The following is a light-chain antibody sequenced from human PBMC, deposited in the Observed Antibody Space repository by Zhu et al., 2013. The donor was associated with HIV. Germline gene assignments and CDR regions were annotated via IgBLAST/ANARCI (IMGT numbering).Light chain of an antibody. Sequence: DIQMTQSPSSLSASVEDRVTITCRASQTISNQLNWYQQKPGKAPKLLIFAATTLQSGVPSRFSGSGSGRDFTLTINNPQPEDSATYYCQQSFSVLSFGGGTKVEFK. CDR2: AAT. CDR3: QQSFSVLS. J-gene: IGKJ4*01. CDR1: QTISNQ. V-gene: IGKV1-39*01.